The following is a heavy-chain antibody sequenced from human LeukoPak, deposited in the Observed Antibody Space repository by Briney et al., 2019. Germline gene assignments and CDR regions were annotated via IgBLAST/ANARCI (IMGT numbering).Heavy chain of an antibody. D-gene: IGHD6-6*01. Sequence: GASVKVSCKASGYSFTTYGISWVRQAPGQGLEWMGWISAYNGNTNYAQKLQGRVTMTTDASTSTAYMELRRLRYDDTAVYYCARDMIAARPNWFDPWGQGTLVTVSS. CDR2: ISAYNGNT. V-gene: IGHV1-18*01. CDR1: GYSFTTYG. J-gene: IGHJ5*02. CDR3: ARDMIAARPNWFDP.